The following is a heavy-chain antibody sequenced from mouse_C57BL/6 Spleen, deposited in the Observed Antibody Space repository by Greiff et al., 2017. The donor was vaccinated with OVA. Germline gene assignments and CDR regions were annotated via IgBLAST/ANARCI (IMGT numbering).Heavy chain of an antibody. CDR1: EFTFVDYG. D-gene: IGHD2-5*01. Sequence: EVMLVESGGGLVSLEGSLNLSFAPSEFTFVDYGMPWVRQPPGKGLEWFAYISSGSSTIYYADTVKGRFTISRDNAKNTLFLQMTSLRSEDTAMYYCANSNYDWFAYWGQGTLVTVSA. CDR2: ISSGSSTI. J-gene: IGHJ3*01. V-gene: IGHV5-17*01. CDR3: ANSNYDWFAY.